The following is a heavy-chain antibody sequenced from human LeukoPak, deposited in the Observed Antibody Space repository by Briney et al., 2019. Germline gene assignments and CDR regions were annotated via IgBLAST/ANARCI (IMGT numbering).Heavy chain of an antibody. CDR2: IYYSGST. J-gene: IGHJ4*02. CDR1: GGSISSGAYS. V-gene: IGHV4-30-4*07. Sequence: ASETLSLTCAVSGGSISSGAYSWSWIRQPPGKKLEWIGYIYYSGSTYYNPSLKSRVTISIDTSKNQFSLTLSSVTAADTAVYYCAREDTWQGIDYWGQGTLVTVSS. D-gene: IGHD3-10*01. CDR3: AREDTWQGIDY.